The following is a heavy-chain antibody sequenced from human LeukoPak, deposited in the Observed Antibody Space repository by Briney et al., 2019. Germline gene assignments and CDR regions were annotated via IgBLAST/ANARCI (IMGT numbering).Heavy chain of an antibody. CDR3: ARGPVAGMFYYYYYMDV. Sequence: SETLSLTCTVSGYSISSGYYWGWIRQPPGKGLEWIGSIYHSGSTYYNPSLKSRVTISVDTSKNQFSLKLSSVTAADTAVYYCARGPVAGMFYYYYYMDVWGKGTTVTISS. V-gene: IGHV4-38-2*02. CDR1: GYSISSGYY. J-gene: IGHJ6*03. D-gene: IGHD6-19*01. CDR2: IYHSGST.